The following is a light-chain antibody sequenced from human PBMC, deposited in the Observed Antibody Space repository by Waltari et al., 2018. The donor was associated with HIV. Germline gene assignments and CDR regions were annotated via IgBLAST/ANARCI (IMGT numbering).Light chain of an antibody. J-gene: IGLJ3*02. CDR2: GVT. CDR1: NSHIGAYTF. CDR3: SSYTSFKTVV. Sequence: QSALTQPASVSGSPGPSLTISCTGTNSHIGAYTFVSWYQQHPDQAPRLILFGVTRRPSGISSRFSGLKSGNTASLTIFGLQDEDEADYYCSSYTSFKTVVFGGGTKLTVL. V-gene: IGLV2-14*01.